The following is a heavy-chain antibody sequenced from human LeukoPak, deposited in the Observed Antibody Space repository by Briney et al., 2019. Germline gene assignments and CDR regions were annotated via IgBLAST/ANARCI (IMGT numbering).Heavy chain of an antibody. D-gene: IGHD3-22*01. CDR1: GSRFTGFW. J-gene: IGHJ4*02. V-gene: IGHV5-51*01. Sequence: HGGPLNISCKASGSRFTGFWIGWVRQMPGKGLGWMGIIFPGDSDTRYSPSFQGQVTTSADKSISTAYLQWSSLKASDTAMYYCARLDDSSGYSIDYWGQGTLVTVSS. CDR2: IFPGDSDT. CDR3: ARLDDSSGYSIDY.